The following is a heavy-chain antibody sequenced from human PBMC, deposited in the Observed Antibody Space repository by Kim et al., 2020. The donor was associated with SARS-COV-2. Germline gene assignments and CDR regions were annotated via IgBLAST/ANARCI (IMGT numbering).Heavy chain of an antibody. V-gene: IGHV3-73*01. CDR2: VRSKANNYAT. CDR1: GFTFSGSA. D-gene: IGHD3-22*01. Sequence: GGSLRLSCAASGFTFSGSAMHWARQASGKGLEWVGRVRSKANNYATAYAASVNGRFTISRDDSKNTAYLQMNSLKTEDTAVYDCIRYYYDRSGSGVYWGQGTLVTVSS. J-gene: IGHJ4*02. CDR3: IRYYYDRSGSGVY.